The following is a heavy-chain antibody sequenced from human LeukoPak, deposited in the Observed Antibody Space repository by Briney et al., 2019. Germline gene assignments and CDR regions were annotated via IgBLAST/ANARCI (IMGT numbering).Heavy chain of an antibody. Sequence: GGSLRLSCAAPGFTFDDYAMHWVRQAPGKGLEWVSGISWNSGSIGYADSVKGRFTISRDNAKNSLYLQMNSLRAEDTALYYCARDPPAVAANTYGWGQGTLVTVSS. CDR3: ARDPPAVAANTYG. V-gene: IGHV3-9*01. J-gene: IGHJ4*02. D-gene: IGHD6-6*01. CDR1: GFTFDDYA. CDR2: ISWNSGSI.